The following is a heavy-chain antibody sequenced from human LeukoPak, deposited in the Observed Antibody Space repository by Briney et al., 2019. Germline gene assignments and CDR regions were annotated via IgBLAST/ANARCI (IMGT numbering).Heavy chain of an antibody. V-gene: IGHV4-31*03. CDR1: GGSISSGGYY. D-gene: IGHD5-18*01. Sequence: NPSETLSLTCTVSGGSISSGGYYWSWIRQHPGKGLEWIGYIYYSGSTYYNPSLKSRVTISVDTSKNQFSLKLSSVTAADTAVYYCAREGPRGYSYGYLYWGQGTLVTVSS. CDR3: AREGPRGYSYGYLY. CDR2: IYYSGST. J-gene: IGHJ4*02.